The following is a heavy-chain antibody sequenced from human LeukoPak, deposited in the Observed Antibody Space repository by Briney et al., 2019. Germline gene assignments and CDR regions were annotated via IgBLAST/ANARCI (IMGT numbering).Heavy chain of an antibody. D-gene: IGHD6-19*01. Sequence: PGGSLRLSCAASGFTFSNYAMSWVRQAPGKGLEWVSVISVSGGSTYYADSVKGRFTISRDNSKNTLYLQMNSLRAEDTAVYYCASGIAVAGTDDYWGQGTLVTVSS. CDR2: ISVSGGST. CDR3: ASGIAVAGTDDY. V-gene: IGHV3-23*01. CDR1: GFTFSNYA. J-gene: IGHJ4*02.